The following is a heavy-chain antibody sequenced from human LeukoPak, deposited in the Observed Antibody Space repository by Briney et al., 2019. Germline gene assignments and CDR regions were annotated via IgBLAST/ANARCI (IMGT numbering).Heavy chain of an antibody. CDR2: INPNSGGT. V-gene: IGHV1-2*02. Sequence: ASVKVSCEASGYTFTGYYMHWVRQAPGQGREWMGWINPNSGGTNYAQKFQGRVTMTRDTSISTAYMELSRLRSDDTAVYYCARRPDYRNYDDAFDYWGQGTLVTVSS. CDR1: GYTFTGYY. CDR3: ARRPDYRNYDDAFDY. J-gene: IGHJ4*02. D-gene: IGHD4-11*01.